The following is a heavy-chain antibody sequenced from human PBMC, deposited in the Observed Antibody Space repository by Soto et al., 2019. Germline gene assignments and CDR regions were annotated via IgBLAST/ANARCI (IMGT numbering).Heavy chain of an antibody. CDR3: ARDNWNSN. CDR1: GFTFGDYT. Sequence: GGSLRLSCTASGFTFGDYTMHWVRQAPGKGLEWVSLITWDGINIEYADSVRGRFTISRDNSKNSLYLQMNGLRHEDTAVYYCARDNWNSNWGQGTLVTVSS. J-gene: IGHJ4*02. CDR2: ITWDGINI. V-gene: IGHV3-43*01. D-gene: IGHD1-1*01.